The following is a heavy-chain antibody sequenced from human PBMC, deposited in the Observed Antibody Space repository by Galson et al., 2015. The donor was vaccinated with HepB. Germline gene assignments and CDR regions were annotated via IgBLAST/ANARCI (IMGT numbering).Heavy chain of an antibody. CDR1: GGSISSSSYY. CDR3: ARYCSSTSCLRLDAFDI. CDR2: IYYSGST. V-gene: IGHV4-39*07. D-gene: IGHD2-2*01. J-gene: IGHJ3*02. Sequence: ETLSLTCTVSGGSISSSSYYWGWIRQPPGKGLEWIGSIYYSGSTYYNPSLKSRVTISVDTSKNQFSLKLSSVTAADTAVYYCARYCSSTSCLRLDAFDIWGQGTTVTVSS.